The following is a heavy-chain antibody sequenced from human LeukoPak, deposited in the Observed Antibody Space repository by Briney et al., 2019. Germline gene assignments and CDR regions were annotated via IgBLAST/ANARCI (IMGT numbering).Heavy chain of an antibody. D-gene: IGHD2-21*02. CDR1: GYSFTSYW. CDR3: ARHIGCGDDCSDAFDI. Sequence: GESLKISCKGSGYSFTSYWIGWVRQMPGKGLEWMGIIYPGDSDTRYSPSFQGQVTISADKSISTAYPQWSSLKASDTAMYYCARHIGCGDDCSDAFDIWGQGTMVTVSS. J-gene: IGHJ3*02. CDR2: IYPGDSDT. V-gene: IGHV5-51*01.